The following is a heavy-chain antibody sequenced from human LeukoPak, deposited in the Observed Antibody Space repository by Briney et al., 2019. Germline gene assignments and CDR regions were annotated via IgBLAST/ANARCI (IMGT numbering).Heavy chain of an antibody. CDR2: FDPKDGET. D-gene: IGHD3-3*01. CDR1: GYTLNELS. V-gene: IGHV1-24*01. J-gene: IGHJ5*02. CDR3: AAVSRFLRWFFP. Sequence: GASVKVSCKVSGYTLNELSIYRVRQAPGKGLEWMGGFDPKDGETIYAQKFQGRVTMTEDTSTDTAYMELSSLRSEDTAVYYCAAVSRFLRWFFPWGQGTLVTVSS.